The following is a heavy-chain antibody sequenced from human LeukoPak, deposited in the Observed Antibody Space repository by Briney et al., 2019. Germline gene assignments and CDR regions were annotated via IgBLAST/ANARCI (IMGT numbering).Heavy chain of an antibody. D-gene: IGHD6-6*01. V-gene: IGHV3-21*01. Sequence: GGSLRLSCAASGFTFSSYSMNWVRQAPGKGLEWVSSISSSSSYIYYADSVKGRFTIPRDNAKNSLYLQMNSLRAEDTAVYYCARDTAARRPFDYWGQGTLVTVSS. CDR1: GFTFSSYS. CDR3: ARDTAARRPFDY. J-gene: IGHJ4*02. CDR2: ISSSSSYI.